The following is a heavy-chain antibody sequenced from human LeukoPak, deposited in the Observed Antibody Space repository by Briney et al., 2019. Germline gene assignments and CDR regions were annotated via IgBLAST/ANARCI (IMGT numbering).Heavy chain of an antibody. CDR2: ISYDGSNK. CDR3: ARDLDYYGSGSYRGPTYYFDY. V-gene: IGHV3-30*03. CDR1: GFTLSNAW. J-gene: IGHJ4*02. D-gene: IGHD3-10*01. Sequence: PGGSLRLSCAASGFTLSNAWMNWVRQAPGKGLEWVALISYDGSNKYYADSVKGRFTISRDNSKSTLYLQMNSLRAEDTAVYYCARDLDYYGSGSYRGPTYYFDYWGQGTLVTVSS.